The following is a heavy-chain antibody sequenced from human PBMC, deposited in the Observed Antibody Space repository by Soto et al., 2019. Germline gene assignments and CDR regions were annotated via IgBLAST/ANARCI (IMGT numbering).Heavy chain of an antibody. CDR3: VRGASGGSSANYYGVDV. D-gene: IGHD2-15*01. J-gene: IGHJ6*02. CDR2: SRNKAHSYTT. V-gene: IGHV3-72*01. CDR1: GFTFSDHY. Sequence: EVQLVESGGGLVQPGGSLRLSCAASGFTFSDHYMDWVRQTPGKGLEWVGRSRNKAHSYTTKYAASVQGRFTVSRDASKNSFYLQMDRLRTEDTAVYYCVRGASGGSSANYYGVDVWGQGTTVIVS.